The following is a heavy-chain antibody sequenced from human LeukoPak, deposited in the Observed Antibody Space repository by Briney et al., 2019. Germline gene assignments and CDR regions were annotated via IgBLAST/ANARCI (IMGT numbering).Heavy chain of an antibody. J-gene: IGHJ4*02. CDR1: GGSISSYY. CDR3: ARSRGYYDSSGYYRYYFDY. Sequence: SETLSLTCTVSGGSISSYYWSWIRQPAGKGLEWIGRIYTSGSTNYNPSLKSRVTMSVDTSKNQFFLKLSSVTAADTAVYYCARSRGYYDSSGYYRYYFDYWGQGTLVTVSS. D-gene: IGHD3-22*01. CDR2: IYTSGST. V-gene: IGHV4-4*07.